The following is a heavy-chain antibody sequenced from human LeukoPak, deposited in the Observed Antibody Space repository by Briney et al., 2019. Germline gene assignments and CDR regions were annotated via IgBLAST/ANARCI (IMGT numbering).Heavy chain of an antibody. CDR2: ISGSGGST. CDR3: AKVRSSGWLFDY. V-gene: IGHV3-23*01. J-gene: IGHJ4*02. Sequence: GSLRLSCAASGFSFSNYAMTWVRQAPGKGLEWVSAISGSGGSTYYADSVKGRLTISRDNSKNTLFLQMNSLRAEDTAAYYCAKVRSSGWLFDYWGQGTLVTVSS. CDR1: GFSFSNYA. D-gene: IGHD6-19*01.